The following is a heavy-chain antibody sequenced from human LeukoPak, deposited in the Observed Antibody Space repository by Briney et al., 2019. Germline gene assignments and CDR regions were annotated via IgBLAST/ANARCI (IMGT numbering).Heavy chain of an antibody. CDR2: ISGSGGST. V-gene: IGHV3-23*01. CDR3: AKGLAVARYYFDY. D-gene: IGHD6-19*01. Sequence: GGSLRLSCAASGFAFSSYAMSWVRQAPGKGLEWVSAISGSGGSTYYADSVKGRFTISRDNSEGTLYLQMNSLRAEDTAVYYCAKGLAVARYYFDYWGQGTLVTVSS. J-gene: IGHJ4*02. CDR1: GFAFSSYA.